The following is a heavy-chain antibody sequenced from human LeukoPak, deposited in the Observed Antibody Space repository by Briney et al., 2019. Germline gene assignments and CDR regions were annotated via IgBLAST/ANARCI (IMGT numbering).Heavy chain of an antibody. CDR1: GYSISSSNW. J-gene: IGHJ1*01. Sequence: SDTLSLTCAVSGYSISSSNWWGWIRQPPGKGLEWIGYIYYSGSTNYNPSLKSRVTMSVDTSKNQFSLKLSSVTALDTAVYYCARGGQFGYFHHWGQGTLVTVSS. V-gene: IGHV4-28*06. CDR2: IYYSGST. D-gene: IGHD3-10*01. CDR3: ARGGQFGYFHH.